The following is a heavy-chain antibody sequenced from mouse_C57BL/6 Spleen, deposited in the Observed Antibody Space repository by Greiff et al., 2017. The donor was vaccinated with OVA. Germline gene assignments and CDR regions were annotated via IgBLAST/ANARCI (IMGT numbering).Heavy chain of an antibody. J-gene: IGHJ4*01. D-gene: IGHD2-1*01. CDR3: ARENDNYNYAMDY. Sequence: VQLQQPGAELVRPGSSVKLSCKASGYTFTSYWMDWVKQRPGQGLEWIGNIYPSDSDTHYNQKFKDKATLTVDKSSSTAYMQLSSLTSEDSAVYDCARENDNYNYAMDYWGQGTSVTVSA. V-gene: IGHV1-61*01. CDR1: GYTFTSYW. CDR2: IYPSDSDT.